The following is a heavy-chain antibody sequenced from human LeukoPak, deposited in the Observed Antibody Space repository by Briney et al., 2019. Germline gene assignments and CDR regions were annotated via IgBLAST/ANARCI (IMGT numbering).Heavy chain of an antibody. CDR1: GFTLSSYA. CDR2: IRSSGDRT. V-gene: IGHV3-23*01. CDR3: GKKKYTTGWDGFDV. J-gene: IGHJ3*01. Sequence: GGSLRLSCAASGFTLSSYAMTWVRQAPGKGLEWVSSIRSSGDRTFYADSVKGRFTISRDNSKNTLYLQMNSLRAEDTAVYYCGKKKYTTGWDGFDVWGQGTLVTVSS. D-gene: IGHD6-19*01.